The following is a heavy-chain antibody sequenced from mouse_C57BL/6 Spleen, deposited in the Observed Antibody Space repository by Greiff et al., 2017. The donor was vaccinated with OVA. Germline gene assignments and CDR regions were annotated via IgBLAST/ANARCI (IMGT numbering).Heavy chain of an antibody. CDR2: IHPNSGST. CDR3: ARRPITTVVFDY. Sequence: QVQLQQPGAELVKPGASVKLSCKASGYTFTSYWMHWVKQRPGQGLEWIGMIHPNSGSTNYNEKFKSKATLTVDKSSSTAYMQLSSLTSEDSAVYYCARRPITTVVFDYWGQGTTLAVSS. V-gene: IGHV1-64*01. J-gene: IGHJ2*01. D-gene: IGHD1-1*01. CDR1: GYTFTSYW.